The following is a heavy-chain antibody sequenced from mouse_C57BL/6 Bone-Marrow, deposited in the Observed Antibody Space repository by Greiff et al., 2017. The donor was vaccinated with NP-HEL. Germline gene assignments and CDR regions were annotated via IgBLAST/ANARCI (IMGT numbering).Heavy chain of an antibody. J-gene: IGHJ2*01. V-gene: IGHV5-9-1*02. CDR3: TREGYGFDY. Sequence: EVKLVESGEGLVKPGGSLKLSCAASGFTFSSYAMSWVRQTPEKRLEWVAYISSGGDYIYYADTVKGRFTISRDNARNTLYLQMSRLKSEDTAMYYCTREGYGFDYWGQGTTLTVSS. CDR2: ISSGGDYI. D-gene: IGHD2-2*01. CDR1: GFTFSSYA.